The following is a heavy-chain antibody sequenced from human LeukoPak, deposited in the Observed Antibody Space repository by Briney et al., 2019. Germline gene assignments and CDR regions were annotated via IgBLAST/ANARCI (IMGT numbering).Heavy chain of an antibody. CDR3: ATYRQVLLPFES. V-gene: IGHV3-7*03. J-gene: IGHJ4*02. D-gene: IGHD2-8*02. Sequence: GGSLRLSCAASGFTFSSSWMSWVRQAPGKGLEWLTSIKQDGSEIHYVDSVQGRFTISRDNSKSTLSLQMNSLRAEDTAIYYCATYRQVLLPFESWGQGTLVTVSS. CDR2: IKQDGSEI. CDR1: GFTFSSSW.